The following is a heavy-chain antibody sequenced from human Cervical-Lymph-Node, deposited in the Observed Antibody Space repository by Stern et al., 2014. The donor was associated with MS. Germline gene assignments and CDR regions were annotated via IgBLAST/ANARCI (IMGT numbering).Heavy chain of an antibody. J-gene: IGHJ4*02. Sequence: VQLVESGPGLVKPSETLSLTCTVSGGSISGYDCSGIRQPPGKGLEWIGHIYYSGSTNYIPSLKSRVSISIDTPKNQFSLKLSSVTAADTAVYYCARSRDAYSPLAYWGQGALVTVSS. CDR3: ARSRDAYSPLAY. CDR2: IYYSGST. V-gene: IGHV4-59*01. CDR1: GGSISGYD. D-gene: IGHD5-24*01.